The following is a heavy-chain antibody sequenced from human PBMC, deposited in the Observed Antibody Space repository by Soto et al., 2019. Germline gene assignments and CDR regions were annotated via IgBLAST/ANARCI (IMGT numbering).Heavy chain of an antibody. Sequence: SEALSLTCTVSGVSISSCSYYWGWVRQPPGKGLECIGSVYCSGRTYYNPSLKSRVTISVDTSKNQFSLKVSSVTAADTAVYYCLYSSSWYYFDYWGQGMLVTVSS. D-gene: IGHD6-13*01. CDR2: VYCSGRT. V-gene: IGHV4-39*03. CDR1: GVSISSCSYY. CDR3: LYSSSWYYFDY. J-gene: IGHJ4*02.